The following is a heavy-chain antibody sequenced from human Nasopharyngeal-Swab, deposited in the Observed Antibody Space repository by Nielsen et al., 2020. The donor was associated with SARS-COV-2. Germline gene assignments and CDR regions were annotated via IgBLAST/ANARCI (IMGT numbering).Heavy chain of an antibody. D-gene: IGHD3-10*01. Sequence: SETLSLTCTVSGYSISSGYYWGWIRQPAGKGLEWIGRFYSSGSTTYSYNPSLKSRVTMSVDTSKNQFSLRLTSMSAADTAVYYCARVGRNGLYYFDYWGQGTLVTVSS. J-gene: IGHJ4*02. CDR2: FYSSGST. CDR3: ARVGRNGLYYFDY. CDR1: GYSISSGYY. V-gene: IGHV4-4*07.